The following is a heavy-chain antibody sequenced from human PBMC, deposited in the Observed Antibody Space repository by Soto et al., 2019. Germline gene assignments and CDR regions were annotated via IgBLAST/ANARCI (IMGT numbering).Heavy chain of an antibody. J-gene: IGHJ4*02. V-gene: IGHV3-21*01. Sequence: GGSLRLSCAASGFSFSTYSMSWVRQAPGKGLEWVSYISSTRSYIYYADSVKGRFTISRDNAKNSLYLQMNSLRADDTAVYYCARDQYAFDYWGQGTRVTVSS. CDR3: ARDQYAFDY. D-gene: IGHD2-2*01. CDR2: ISSTRSYI. CDR1: GFSFSTYS.